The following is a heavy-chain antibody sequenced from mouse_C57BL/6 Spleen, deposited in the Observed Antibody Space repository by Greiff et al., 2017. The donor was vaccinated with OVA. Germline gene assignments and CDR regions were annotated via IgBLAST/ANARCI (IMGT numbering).Heavy chain of an antibody. CDR1: GYAFSSSW. V-gene: IGHV1-82*01. D-gene: IGHD1-1*01. J-gene: IGHJ2*01. Sequence: QVQLQQSGPELVKPGASVKISCKASGYAFSSSWMNWVKQRPGKGLEWIGRIYPGDGDTNYNGKFKGKATLTADKSSSTAYMQLSGLTSEDSAVYFCARWTTVLDYWGQGTTLTVSS. CDR3: ARWTTVLDY. CDR2: IYPGDGDT.